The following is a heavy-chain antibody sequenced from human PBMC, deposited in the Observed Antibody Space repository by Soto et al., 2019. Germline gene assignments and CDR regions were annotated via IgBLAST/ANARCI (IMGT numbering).Heavy chain of an antibody. D-gene: IGHD3-16*01. V-gene: IGHV2-5*01. Sequence: SGPTLVNPTQTITLTCTFSGFSLSTSGVGVGWIRQPPGKALEWLALIYWNDDKRYSPSLKSRLTITKDTSKSQVVLTMTNVDTADTGTYYCAHRRGGYDVVTPFNYWGQGTPVTVPQ. CDR1: GFSLSTSGVG. CDR2: IYWNDDK. CDR3: AHRRGGYDVVTPFNY. J-gene: IGHJ4*02.